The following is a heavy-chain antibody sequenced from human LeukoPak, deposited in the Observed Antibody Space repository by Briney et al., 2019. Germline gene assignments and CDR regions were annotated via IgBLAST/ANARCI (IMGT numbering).Heavy chain of an antibody. Sequence: GGSLRLSCAASGFTVSTNYMTWIRQAPGKGLEWVSVMYTLGNTNYADSVRGRFTISRDNSKNTLYPQMNSLRAEDTAVYYCAGYGGSYPYYMDVWGKGTTVTIPS. CDR3: AGYGGSYPYYMDV. CDR1: GFTVSTNY. V-gene: IGHV3-66*01. CDR2: MYTLGNT. D-gene: IGHD1-26*01. J-gene: IGHJ6*03.